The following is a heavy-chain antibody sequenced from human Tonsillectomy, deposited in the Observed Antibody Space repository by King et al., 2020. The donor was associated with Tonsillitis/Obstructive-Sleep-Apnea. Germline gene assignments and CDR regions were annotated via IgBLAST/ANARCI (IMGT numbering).Heavy chain of an antibody. CDR1: GYTFTSYG. CDR3: ARDLGLGGYCSSTSCYGGGWFDP. D-gene: IGHD2-2*01. J-gene: IGHJ5*02. Sequence: QLVQSGAEVKKPGASVKVSCKASGYTFTSYGISWVRQAPGQGLEWMGWISAYNGNTNYAQKLQGRVTMTTDTSTSTAYMELRSLRSDDTAVYYCARDLGLGGYCSSTSCYGGGWFDPWGQGTLVTVSS. V-gene: IGHV1-18*01. CDR2: ISAYNGNT.